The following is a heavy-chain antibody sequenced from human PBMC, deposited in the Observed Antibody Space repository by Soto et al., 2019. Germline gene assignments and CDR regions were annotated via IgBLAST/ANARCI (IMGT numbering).Heavy chain of an antibody. D-gene: IGHD3-10*01. CDR2: ISAYNGNT. Sequence: ASVKVSCKASGYTFTSYGISWVRQAPGQGLEWMGWISAYNGNTNYAQKLQGRVTMTTDTSTSTAYMELSSLRSEDTAVYYCARVPRGYYCYGMDVWGQGTSVTVSS. V-gene: IGHV1-18*01. CDR3: ARVPRGYYCYGMDV. CDR1: GYTFTSYG. J-gene: IGHJ6*02.